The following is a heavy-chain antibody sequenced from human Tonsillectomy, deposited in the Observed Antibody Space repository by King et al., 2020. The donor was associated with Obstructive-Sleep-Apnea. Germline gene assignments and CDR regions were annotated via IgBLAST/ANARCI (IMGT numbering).Heavy chain of an antibody. J-gene: IGHJ6*02. CDR1: GFTFSTYG. CDR3: ARGSGSYRKRGMDV. D-gene: IGHD3-10*01. CDR2: IWYDGSNK. Sequence: QVQLVESGGGVVQPGRSLRLSCAASGFTFSTYGMHWVRQAPGKGLEWVAVIWYDGSNKYYADSVKDRFTISSDNSKNTLYLQMNSLRADDTALYYCARGSGSYRKRGMDVWGQGTTVTVSS. V-gene: IGHV3-33*01.